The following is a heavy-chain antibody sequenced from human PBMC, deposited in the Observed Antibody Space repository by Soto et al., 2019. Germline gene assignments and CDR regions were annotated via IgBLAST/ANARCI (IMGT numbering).Heavy chain of an antibody. Sequence: PAGSLTLSCSASGVTVNTYDMHWVRQAPGKGLEWVGVISYDEKSKLYVDSVSVRYTITTDNSKNTLFLQMDSLRPEDTALYYCARGLLAAGPFDSWGQGTLVTVS. J-gene: IGHJ4*02. CDR1: GVTVNTYD. D-gene: IGHD2-8*02. CDR2: ISYDEKSK. CDR3: ARGLLAAGPFDS. V-gene: IGHV3-30*03.